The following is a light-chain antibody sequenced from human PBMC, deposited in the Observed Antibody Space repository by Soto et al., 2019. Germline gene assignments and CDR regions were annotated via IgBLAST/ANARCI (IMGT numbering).Light chain of an antibody. Sequence: EIGLRQAPGTLSLSPGEKATLSCRASQSVSTYLAWYQQKPGQGPRLLIYGASSRATGIPDRFSGSGSGADFTLTISRLEPEVFAVYYRQQLRASPTPCGQG. CDR3: QQLRASPTP. V-gene: IGKV3-20*01. CDR2: GAS. J-gene: IGKJ1*01. CDR1: QSVSTY.